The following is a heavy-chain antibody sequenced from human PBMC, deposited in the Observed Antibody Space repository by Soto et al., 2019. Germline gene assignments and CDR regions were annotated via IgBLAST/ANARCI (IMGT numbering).Heavy chain of an antibody. Sequence: QVQLQESGPGLVKPSGTLSLTCAVSGGSISSSNWWRWVRQPPGKGLEWIGEIYHSGSTNYNPSLKSRVTISVDKSKNQFSLKLSSVTAADTAVYYCAREGCQGVVVAAPELYYYGMDVWGQGTTVTVSS. V-gene: IGHV4-4*02. J-gene: IGHJ6*02. CDR3: AREGCQGVVVAAPELYYYGMDV. CDR1: GGSISSSNW. D-gene: IGHD2-15*01. CDR2: IYHSGST.